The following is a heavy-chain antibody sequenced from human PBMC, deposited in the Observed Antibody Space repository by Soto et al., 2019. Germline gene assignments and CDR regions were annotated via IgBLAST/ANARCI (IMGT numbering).Heavy chain of an antibody. CDR1: GFTFSTYS. CDR2: ISSGSSTK. J-gene: IGHJ4*02. D-gene: IGHD3-22*01. V-gene: IGHV3-48*02. Sequence: EVQLVESGGGLVQPGGSLRLSCAVSGFTFSTYSMNWVRQAPGQGLEWVSYISSGSSTKYYADSVKGRFSISRDNAKNFLYLQMNSLTDEDTAVYYCARDILFDSRGYHHDGGDHWGQGTLVTVSS. CDR3: ARDILFDSRGYHHDGGDH.